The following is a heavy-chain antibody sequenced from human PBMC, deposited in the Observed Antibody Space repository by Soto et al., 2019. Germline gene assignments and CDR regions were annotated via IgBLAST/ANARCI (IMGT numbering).Heavy chain of an antibody. Sequence: GGSLRLSCAASGFSFSTSTMHWVRLTAGKGLEWVALVSDYGSNADYADSVQGRFTISRDNSKNTLFLQMDSLRPEDTAIYYCAGVRPGDNRYPFFDYWGQGTLVTVSS. CDR1: GFSFSTST. CDR3: AGVRPGDNRYPFFDY. D-gene: IGHD3-16*02. CDR2: VSDYGSNA. J-gene: IGHJ4*02. V-gene: IGHV3-30-3*01.